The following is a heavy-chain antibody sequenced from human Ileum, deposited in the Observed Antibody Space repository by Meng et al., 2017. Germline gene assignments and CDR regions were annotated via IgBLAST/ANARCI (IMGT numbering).Heavy chain of an antibody. Sequence: QVQLQESGPVLVRPSQTLSLTCIVSGVSISSNVNYWSWIRQHPGKGLEWLGYMYYSGSTYYNPSINTPITISLDTSKNQFSLRLDSVTAADTAVYFCARNDLAFWYFDLWGRGTLVTVSS. V-gene: IGHV4-31*01. D-gene: IGHD3-3*01. CDR1: GVSISSNVNY. CDR2: MYYSGST. J-gene: IGHJ2*01. CDR3: ARNDLAFWYFDL.